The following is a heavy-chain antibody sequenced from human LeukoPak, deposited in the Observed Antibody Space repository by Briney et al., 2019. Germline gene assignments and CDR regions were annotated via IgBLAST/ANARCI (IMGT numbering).Heavy chain of an antibody. CDR1: GFTFSSYN. V-gene: IGHV3-21*01. J-gene: IGHJ4*02. D-gene: IGHD6-13*01. Sequence: GGSLRLSCAASGFTFSSYNMNWVRQATGKGLEWVSSISSTSSYIYYADSVKGRFTISRDNAKNSPYLQMNSLRAGDTAVYYCARDDFIAAAGHDYWGQGTLVTVSS. CDR3: ARDDFIAAAGHDY. CDR2: ISSTSSYI.